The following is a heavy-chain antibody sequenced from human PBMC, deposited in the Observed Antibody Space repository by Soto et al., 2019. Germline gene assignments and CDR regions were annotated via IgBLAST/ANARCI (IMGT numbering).Heavy chain of an antibody. CDR3: VKDTGAAAGFDY. CDR1: GFTFSNNG. Sequence: QVHLVEAGGAVVQPGRSLRLSSAASGFTFSNNGMHWVRQAPGKGLEWMGVISYEGSEKYYAGSVKGRFTISRDNSKNTLYLQMDTLRAEDTAIYYCVKDTGAAAGFDYWGQGILVTVSS. D-gene: IGHD6-13*01. V-gene: IGHV3-30*18. J-gene: IGHJ4*02. CDR2: ISYEGSEK.